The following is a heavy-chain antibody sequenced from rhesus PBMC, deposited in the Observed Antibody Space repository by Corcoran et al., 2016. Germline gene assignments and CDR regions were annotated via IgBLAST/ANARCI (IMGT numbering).Heavy chain of an antibody. J-gene: IGHJ4*01. CDR2: IIPLVGIT. Sequence: QVQLVQSGAEVKKPGASVKVSCTASGVTFGSYAISWVRQAPEQGLEWMGVIIPLVGITNHAEKFPGRVTMTADTSTSTAYMELSSLRFEDTAVYYGARGDSYSSGPVYWGRGVLVTVSS. CDR1: GVTFGSYA. V-gene: IGHV1-198*02. CDR3: ARGDSYSSGPVY. D-gene: IGHD6-31*01.